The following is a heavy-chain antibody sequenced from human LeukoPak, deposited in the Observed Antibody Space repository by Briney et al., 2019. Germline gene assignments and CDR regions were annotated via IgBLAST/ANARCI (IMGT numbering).Heavy chain of an antibody. J-gene: IGHJ5*02. Sequence: SETLSLTCTVSGGSMSSYYWSWIRQPPGKGLEWIGYIYYSGSTKYNPSLKSRVTISVDTSKNQFSLKLSSVTAADTAVYYCARDQIQLWLFDPWGQGTLVTVSS. D-gene: IGHD5-18*01. V-gene: IGHV4-59*12. CDR1: GGSMSSYY. CDR3: ARDQIQLWLFDP. CDR2: IYYSGST.